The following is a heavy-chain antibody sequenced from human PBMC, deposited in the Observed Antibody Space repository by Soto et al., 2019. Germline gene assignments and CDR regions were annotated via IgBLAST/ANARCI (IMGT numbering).Heavy chain of an antibody. J-gene: IGHJ4*02. D-gene: IGHD2-2*01. CDR1: GYTLTSYY. CDR2: ISFYNGNT. V-gene: IGHV1-18*01. Sequence: QVQLVQSGAEVKKPGASVKVSCKASGYTLTSYYFGWVRHAPGQGLEWLGWISFYNGNTNYAAKLQGSVTMTTETSTSTAYMELRSLRTDDTSEYYCARDVPTSLRWGPRTLVTISS. CDR3: ARDVPTSLR.